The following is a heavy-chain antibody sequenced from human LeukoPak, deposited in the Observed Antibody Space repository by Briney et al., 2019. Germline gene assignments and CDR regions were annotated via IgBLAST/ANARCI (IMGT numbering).Heavy chain of an antibody. Sequence: SETLSLTCTVSGGSISSYYWSWIRQPPGKGLEWIGYIYCSGSTNYNPSLKSRVTISVDTSKNQFSLKLSSVTAADTAVYYCARGDPSGYFDYWGQGTLVTVSS. CDR3: ARGDPSGYFDY. CDR2: IYCSGST. V-gene: IGHV4-59*01. CDR1: GGSISSYY. D-gene: IGHD3-10*01. J-gene: IGHJ4*02.